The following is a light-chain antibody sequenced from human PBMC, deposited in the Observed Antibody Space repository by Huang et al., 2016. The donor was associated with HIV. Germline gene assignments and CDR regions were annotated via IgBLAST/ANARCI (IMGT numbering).Light chain of an antibody. CDR3: QEYYSAPYT. CDR2: GAS. CDR1: QGISNY. Sequence: DIQMTQSPSSLSTSIGDRVTITCRASQGISNYLAWYQPNPGKVPKLLIYGASTFQARVPSRFSGSGSGTDFTLTISSLQPEDVATYYCQEYYSAPYTFGQGTKLEIK. J-gene: IGKJ2*01. V-gene: IGKV1-27*01.